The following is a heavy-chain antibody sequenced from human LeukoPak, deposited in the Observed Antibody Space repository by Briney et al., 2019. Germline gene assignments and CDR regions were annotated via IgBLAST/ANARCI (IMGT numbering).Heavy chain of an antibody. D-gene: IGHD4-17*01. V-gene: IGHV1-8*01. CDR2: MNPNSGNT. CDR3: ASGDYGGPGVDY. J-gene: IGHJ4*02. Sequence: ASVKVSCKASGYTFTSYDINWVRQATGQGLEWMGWMNPNSGNTGYAQKFQGRVTMTRNTSIGTAYMELSSLRSEDTAVYYCASGDYGGPGVDYWGQGTLVTVSS. CDR1: GYTFTSYD.